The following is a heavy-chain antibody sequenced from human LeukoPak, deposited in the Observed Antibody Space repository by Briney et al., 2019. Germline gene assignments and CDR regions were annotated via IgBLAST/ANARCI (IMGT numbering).Heavy chain of an antibody. CDR2: ISSSSSTT. J-gene: IGHJ4*02. Sequence: GGSLRLSCAASGFTFSSYSMNWVRQAPGKGLEWVSYISSSSSTTYYADSVKGRFTISRDNAKNTLYPQMNSLRAEDTAVYYCARDQLTYCSSTSCYEIPPGWGQRTLVTVSS. CDR1: GFTFSSYS. V-gene: IGHV3-48*01. D-gene: IGHD2-2*01. CDR3: ARDQLTYCSSTSCYEIPPG.